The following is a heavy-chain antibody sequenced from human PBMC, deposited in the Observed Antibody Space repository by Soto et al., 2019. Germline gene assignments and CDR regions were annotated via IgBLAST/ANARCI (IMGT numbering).Heavy chain of an antibody. D-gene: IGHD1-26*01. CDR3: ARRWGRTFDY. V-gene: IGHV4-31*03. CDR2: VHYSGRI. J-gene: IGHJ4*02. Sequence: SETLSLTCTVSGDSISNGDYYWSWIRQPPGKGLEWIGHVHYSGRIYYNPSLTSRVTMSVDTSKNQVSLELSSVTVADTAVYYCARRWGRTFDYWGQGTLVTVSS. CDR1: GDSISNGDYY.